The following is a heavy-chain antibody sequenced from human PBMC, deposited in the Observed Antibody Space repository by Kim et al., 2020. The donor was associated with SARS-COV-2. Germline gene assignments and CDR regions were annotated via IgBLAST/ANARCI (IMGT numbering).Heavy chain of an antibody. V-gene: IGHV1-69*13. D-gene: IGHD3-10*01. CDR1: GGTFSSYA. CDR3: ARAHWGYGSGSYREYLDRYYYSGMDV. Sequence: SVKVSCKASGGTFSSYAISWVRQAPGQGLGWMGGIIPIFGTANYAQKFQGRVTITADESTSTAYMELSSLRSEDTAVYYCARAHWGYGSGSYREYLDRYYYSGMDVWGQGTTVTVSS. CDR2: IIPIFGTA. J-gene: IGHJ6*02.